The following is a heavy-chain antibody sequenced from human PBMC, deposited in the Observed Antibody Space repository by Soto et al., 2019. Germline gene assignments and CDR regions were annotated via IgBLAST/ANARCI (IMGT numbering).Heavy chain of an antibody. J-gene: IGHJ6*02. D-gene: IGHD2-8*02. Sequence: QVLLVQSGAEVKKPGAAVKVSCKASSFIFTSYGINWVRQAPGQGLEWMGWISGYNGNTKYGQKFQDRVTLTADTSTATAFMEVRSLRGDDSAVYYCETSGGHHFGMDVWGQGTTVTVSS. CDR3: ETSGGHHFGMDV. CDR1: SFIFTSYG. V-gene: IGHV1-18*01. CDR2: ISGYNGNT.